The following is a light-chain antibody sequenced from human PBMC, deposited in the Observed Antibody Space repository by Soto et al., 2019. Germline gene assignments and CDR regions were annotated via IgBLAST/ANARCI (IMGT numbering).Light chain of an antibody. Sequence: QLVLTQSPSASASLGASVKLTCTLSSGHSSYAIAWHQQQPEKGPRYLMKLNSDGSHSKGDGIPVRFSGSSSGAERYLTISSLQSEDEDDYYCQTWGTGIVVFGGGTQLTVL. V-gene: IGLV4-69*01. CDR1: SGHSSYA. CDR2: LNSDGSH. CDR3: QTWGTGIVV. J-gene: IGLJ2*01.